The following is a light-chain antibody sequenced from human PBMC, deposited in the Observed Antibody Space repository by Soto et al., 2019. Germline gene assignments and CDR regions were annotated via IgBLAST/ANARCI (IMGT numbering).Light chain of an antibody. CDR1: SSDVGGYNY. V-gene: IGLV2-14*01. CDR2: EVS. Sequence: QSALTQPASVSGSLGQSITISCTGTSSDVGGYNYVSWYQQHPDKAPKLILYEVSNRPSGVSNRFSGSKSGNTASLTISGLQTEDGADYYCSSYTDNSTLVFGTGTKLTVL. CDR3: SSYTDNSTLV. J-gene: IGLJ1*01.